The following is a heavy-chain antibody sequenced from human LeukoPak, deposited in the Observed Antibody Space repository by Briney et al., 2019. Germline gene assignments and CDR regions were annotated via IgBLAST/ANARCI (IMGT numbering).Heavy chain of an antibody. J-gene: IGHJ4*02. Sequence: GGSLRLSCAASGFTFSSYAMSWVRQAPGKGLEWVSAISGSSGSTYYADSVKGRFTISRDNSKNTLYLQMNSLRAEDTAVYYCAKGQYSAGATIFGVVSTPLDYWGQGTLVTVSS. CDR2: ISGSSGST. D-gene: IGHD3-3*01. CDR3: AKGQYSAGATIFGVVSTPLDY. CDR1: GFTFSSYA. V-gene: IGHV3-23*01.